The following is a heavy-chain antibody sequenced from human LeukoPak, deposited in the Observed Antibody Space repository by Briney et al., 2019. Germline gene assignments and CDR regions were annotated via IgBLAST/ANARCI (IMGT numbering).Heavy chain of an antibody. CDR1: GYSISSGYY. Sequence: SETLSLTCTVSGYSISSGYYWGWIRQPPGKGLEWIGGIYHSGSTYYNPSLKSRVTISVDTSKNQFSLKLSSVTAADTAVYYCARGQLRYYYGMDVWGQGTTVTVSS. CDR3: ARGQLRYYYGMDV. D-gene: IGHD1-7*01. CDR2: IYHSGST. J-gene: IGHJ6*02. V-gene: IGHV4-38-2*02.